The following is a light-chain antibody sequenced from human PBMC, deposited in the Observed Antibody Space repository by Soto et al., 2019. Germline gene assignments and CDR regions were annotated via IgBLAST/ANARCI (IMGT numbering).Light chain of an antibody. J-gene: IGLJ2*01. CDR3: CSYAGSYTVV. V-gene: IGLV2-11*01. Sequence: QSALTQPRSVSGSPGQSVTISCTGTSSDVGGYNYVSWYQQHPGKAPKLMIYDVSKRPSGVPDRFSGSKSGNTASLTISGLQAEEEVDYYCCSYAGSYTVVFGGGTKLTVL. CDR1: SSDVGGYNY. CDR2: DVS.